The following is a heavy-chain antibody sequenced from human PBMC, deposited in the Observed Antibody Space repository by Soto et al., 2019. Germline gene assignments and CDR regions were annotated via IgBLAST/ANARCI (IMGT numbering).Heavy chain of an antibody. CDR3: AKDSGSSCYWRFAY. CDR2: ISYDGSNK. J-gene: IGHJ4*02. D-gene: IGHD3-22*01. V-gene: IGHV3-30*18. CDR1: GFTFSSYG. Sequence: PGGSLRLSCAASGFTFSSYGMHWVRQAPGKGLEWVAVISYDGSNKYYADSVKGRFTISRDNSKNTLYLQMNSVRAEDTAVYYCAKDSGSSCYWRFAYWGQGTLVTVSS.